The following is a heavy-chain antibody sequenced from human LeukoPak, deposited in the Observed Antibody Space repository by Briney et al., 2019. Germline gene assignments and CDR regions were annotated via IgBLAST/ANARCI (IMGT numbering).Heavy chain of an antibody. V-gene: IGHV4-34*01. Sequence: SETLSLTCAVYGGSFSGYYWSWIRQPPAQGLEWIGEINHSGSTNYNPSLKSRVTITVDTSKNQFSLKLSSVTAADTAVYYCARAYYYDSSGYYCDYWGQGTLVTVSS. CDR3: ARAYYYDSSGYYCDY. CDR2: INHSGST. CDR1: GGSFSGYY. D-gene: IGHD3-22*01. J-gene: IGHJ4*02.